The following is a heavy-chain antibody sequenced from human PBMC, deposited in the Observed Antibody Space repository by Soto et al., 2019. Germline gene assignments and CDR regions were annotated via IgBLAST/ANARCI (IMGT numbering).Heavy chain of an antibody. J-gene: IGHJ3*02. CDR1: GFTFSSYA. V-gene: IGHV3-23*01. Sequence: GGSLRLSCAASGFTFSSYAMSWVRQAPGKGLEWVSAISGSGGSTYYADSVKGRFTISRDNSKNTLYLQMNSLRVEDTAVYYCAKEGYYGSGSYYNVNDAFDIWGQGTMVTVSS. CDR3: AKEGYYGSGSYYNVNDAFDI. D-gene: IGHD3-10*01. CDR2: ISGSGGST.